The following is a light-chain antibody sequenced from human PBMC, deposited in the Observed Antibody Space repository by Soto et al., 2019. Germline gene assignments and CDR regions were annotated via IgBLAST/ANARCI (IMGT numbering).Light chain of an antibody. CDR1: SSDVGGYHY. Sequence: QSVLTQPASVSGSPGQSITISCTGTSSDVGGYHYVSWYQLLPGKAPKLILFEVSIRPSGVSHRFSGSKSGNTASLTISGLQAEDEADYFCSSYSISTAYLFGTGTKVTVL. J-gene: IGLJ1*01. CDR3: SSYSISTAYL. V-gene: IGLV2-14*01. CDR2: EVS.